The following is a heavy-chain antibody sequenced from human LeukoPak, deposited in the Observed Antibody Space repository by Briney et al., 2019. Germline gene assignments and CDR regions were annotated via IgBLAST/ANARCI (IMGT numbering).Heavy chain of an antibody. CDR2: ISGSGGST. CDR3: ARVYGSGSSMTEFY. Sequence: QAGGSLRLSCAASGFTFSSYAMSWVRQAPGKGLEWVSAISGSGGSTYYADSVKGRFTISRDNSKNTLYRQMNSLRAEDTAVYYCARVYGSGSSMTEFYWGQGTLVTVSS. D-gene: IGHD3-10*01. J-gene: IGHJ4*02. CDR1: GFTFSSYA. V-gene: IGHV3-23*01.